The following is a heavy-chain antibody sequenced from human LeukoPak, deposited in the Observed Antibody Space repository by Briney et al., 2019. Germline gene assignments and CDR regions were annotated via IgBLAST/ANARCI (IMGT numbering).Heavy chain of an antibody. CDR1: GGSISSSSYY. J-gene: IGHJ4*02. Sequence: SETLSLTCTVSGGSISSSSYYWGWIRQPPGKGLEWIGSIYYSGSTYYNPSLKSRVTISVDTSKNQFSLKLSSVTAADTAVYYCARHVTLSSWYVGPYYFDYWGQGTLVTVSS. V-gene: IGHV4-39*01. CDR2: IYYSGST. D-gene: IGHD6-13*01. CDR3: ARHVTLSSWYVGPYYFDY.